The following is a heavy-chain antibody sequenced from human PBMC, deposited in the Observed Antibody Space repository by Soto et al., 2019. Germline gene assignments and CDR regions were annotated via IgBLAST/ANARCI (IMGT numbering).Heavy chain of an antibody. V-gene: IGHV3-9*01. CDR1: GFTFDDYA. J-gene: IGHJ4*02. Sequence: EVQLVESGGGLVQPGRSLRLSCAASGFTFDDYAMHWVRQAPGKGLEWVSGISWNSGSIGYADSVKGRFTISRDNAKTSLYLQMNSLRAEDTALYYCAKDGYSSGWWGGQGTLVTVSS. D-gene: IGHD6-19*01. CDR2: ISWNSGSI. CDR3: AKDGYSSGWW.